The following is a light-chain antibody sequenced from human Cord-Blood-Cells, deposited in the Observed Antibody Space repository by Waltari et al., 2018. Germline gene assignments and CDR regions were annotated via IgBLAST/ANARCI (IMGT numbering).Light chain of an antibody. Sequence: QSVLTQPPSASGTPGQRVTISCSGSSPNIGSNTVNWYQQLPGTDPQLPILSNNHRPSGVPDRFSGSKSGTSASLAISGLQSEDEADYYCSAWDDSLNGWVFGGGTKLTVL. CDR2: SNN. V-gene: IGLV1-44*01. J-gene: IGLJ3*02. CDR3: SAWDDSLNGWV. CDR1: SPNIGSNT.